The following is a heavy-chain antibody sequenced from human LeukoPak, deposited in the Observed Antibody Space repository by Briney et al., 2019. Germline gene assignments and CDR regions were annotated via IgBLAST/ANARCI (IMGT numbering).Heavy chain of an antibody. CDR2: ISSTSSVI. D-gene: IGHD2-2*01. V-gene: IGHV3-48*04. J-gene: IGHJ4*02. CDR1: GFTFSSYA. Sequence: GGSLRLSCAASGFTFSSYAINWVRQAPGKGLEWVSYISSTSSVIYYADSVKGRFTISRDNAKSSLYLQMNSLRAEDTAVYYCARNLPAADYWGQGTLVTVSS. CDR3: ARNLPAADY.